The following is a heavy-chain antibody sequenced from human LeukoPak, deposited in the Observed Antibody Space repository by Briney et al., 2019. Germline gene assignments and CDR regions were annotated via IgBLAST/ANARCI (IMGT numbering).Heavy chain of an antibody. CDR3: AKGSGVPAATHYYYYGMDV. J-gene: IGHJ6*02. D-gene: IGHD2-2*01. V-gene: IGHV1-2*06. Sequence: ASVKVSCKASGYTFTGYYMHWVRQAPGQGLEWMGRINPNSGGTNYAQKFRGRVTMTRDTSISTAYMELSRLRSDDTAVYYCAKGSGVPAATHYYYYGMDVWGQGTTVTVSS. CDR1: GYTFTGYY. CDR2: INPNSGGT.